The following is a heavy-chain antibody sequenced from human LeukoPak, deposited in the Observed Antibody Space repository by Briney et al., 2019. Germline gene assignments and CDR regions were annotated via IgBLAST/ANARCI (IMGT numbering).Heavy chain of an antibody. V-gene: IGHV4-34*01. J-gene: IGHJ4*02. CDR3: ARQYYDILTGYYSFDY. Sequence: PSETLSLTCAVYGGSFSGYYWSWIRQPSGKGLEWIGEINHSGSTNYNPSLKSRVTISVDTSKNQFSLKLSSVTAADTAVYYCARQYYDILTGYYSFDYWGQGTLVTVSS. CDR1: GGSFSGYY. D-gene: IGHD3-9*01. CDR2: INHSGST.